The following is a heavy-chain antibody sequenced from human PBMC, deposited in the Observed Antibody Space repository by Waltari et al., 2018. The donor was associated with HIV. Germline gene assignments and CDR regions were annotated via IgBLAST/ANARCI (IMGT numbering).Heavy chain of an antibody. CDR2: IYYSGRT. J-gene: IGHJ3*02. CDR1: DASFSSGSHS. Sequence: QVTLQESSPGLEMPSETLSLTGTVSDASFSSGSHSWSWIRQPPGKGLEWIGYIYYSGRTNYNPSLKSRVTISVDTSKNQFSLKLSSVTAADTAVYYCARKYDSDAFDIWGQGTMVTVSS. CDR3: ARKYDSDAFDI. V-gene: IGHV4-61*01. D-gene: IGHD3-16*01.